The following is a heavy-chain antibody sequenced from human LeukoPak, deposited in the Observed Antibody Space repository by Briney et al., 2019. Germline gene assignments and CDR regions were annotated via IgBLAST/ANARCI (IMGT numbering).Heavy chain of an antibody. Sequence: SETLSLTCAVYGGSFSGYYWSWIRQPPGKGLEWIGEINHSGSTYYNPSLKSRVTISVDTSKNQFSLKLSSVTAADTAVYYCAREPNARDSGFDYWGQGTLVTVSS. CDR3: AREPNARDSGFDY. CDR1: GGSFSGYY. V-gene: IGHV4-34*01. D-gene: IGHD6-19*01. J-gene: IGHJ4*02. CDR2: INHSGST.